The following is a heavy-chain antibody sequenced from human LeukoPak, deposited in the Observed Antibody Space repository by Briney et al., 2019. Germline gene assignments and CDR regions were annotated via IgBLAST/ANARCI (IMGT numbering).Heavy chain of an antibody. CDR1: GYTFTGYY. D-gene: IGHD2-15*01. Sequence: ASVKVSCKASGYTFTGYYMHWVRQAPGQGLEWMGWINPNSGGTNYAQKFQGRVTMTRDTSISTAYMELSRLRSDDTAVYHCALIVVVATNPYNWFDPWGQGTLVTVSS. J-gene: IGHJ5*02. CDR3: ALIVVVATNPYNWFDP. V-gene: IGHV1-2*02. CDR2: INPNSGGT.